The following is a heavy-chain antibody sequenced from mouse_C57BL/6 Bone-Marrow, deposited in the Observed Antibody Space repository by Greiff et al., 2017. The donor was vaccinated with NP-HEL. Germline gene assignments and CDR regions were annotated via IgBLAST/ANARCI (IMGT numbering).Heavy chain of an antibody. J-gene: IGHJ1*03. Sequence: EVKLQESGEGLVKPGGSLKLSCAASGFTFSSYAMSWVRQTPEKRLEWVAYISSGGDYIYYADTVKGRFTISSDNARNTLYLQMSSLKSEDTAMYYCTREDYYGSSPWYFDVWGTGTTVTVSS. V-gene: IGHV5-9-1*02. D-gene: IGHD1-1*01. CDR1: GFTFSSYA. CDR3: TREDYYGSSPWYFDV. CDR2: ISSGGDYI.